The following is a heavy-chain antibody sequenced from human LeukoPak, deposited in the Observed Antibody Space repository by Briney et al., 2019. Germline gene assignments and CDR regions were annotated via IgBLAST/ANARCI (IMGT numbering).Heavy chain of an antibody. J-gene: IGHJ6*03. Sequence: GGSLRLSCAASGFTFSSYAMSWVRQAPGKGLEWVSAISGSGGSTYYADSVKGRFTISRDNSKNTLYLQMNSLRPEDTAVYYCAKSWGYTRPYYNYMDVWGKGTTVTVSS. D-gene: IGHD3-16*02. CDR3: AKSWGYTRPYYNYMDV. CDR1: GFTFSSYA. V-gene: IGHV3-23*01. CDR2: ISGSGGST.